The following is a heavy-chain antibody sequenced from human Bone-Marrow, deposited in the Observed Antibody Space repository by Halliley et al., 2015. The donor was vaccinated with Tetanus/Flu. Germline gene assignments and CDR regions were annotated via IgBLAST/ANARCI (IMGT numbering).Heavy chain of an antibody. Sequence: WMGWVSPYNGDTTYAQNVQGRVTMTTDTSTSTAYLELRSLKSDDTAVYYCARDASFRVGDLEYWGPGTLVTVSS. J-gene: IGHJ4*02. D-gene: IGHD1-26*01. CDR3: ARDASFRVGDLEY. V-gene: IGHV1-18*01. CDR2: VSPYNGDT.